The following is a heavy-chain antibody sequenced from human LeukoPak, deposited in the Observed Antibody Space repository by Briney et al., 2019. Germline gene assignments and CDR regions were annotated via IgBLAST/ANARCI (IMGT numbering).Heavy chain of an antibody. CDR2: IYHSGST. J-gene: IGHJ4*02. V-gene: IGHV4-4*02. CDR1: GGSISSSNW. D-gene: IGHD1-26*01. Sequence: PSGTLSLTCAVSGGSISSSNWWSWVRQPPGKGLEWIGEIYHSGSTNYNPSLKSRVTISVDTSKNQFSLKLSSVTAADTAVYYCARPAQKQIVGATYFDYWGQRTLVTVSS. CDR3: ARPAQKQIVGATYFDY.